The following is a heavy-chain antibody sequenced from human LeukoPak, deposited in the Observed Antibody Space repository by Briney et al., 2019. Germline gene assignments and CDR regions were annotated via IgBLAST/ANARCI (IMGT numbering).Heavy chain of an antibody. V-gene: IGHV1-2*02. CDR2: INPNSGAT. D-gene: IGHD3-3*01. J-gene: IGHJ4*02. Sequence: ASVKVSCKASGYTFTGYYMHWVRQAPGQGLEWMGWINPNSGATKYAQQFQGRVTMTRDTSISTAYMELSRLKSDDTAVYYCAVTLRFLEWFFEYWGQGTLVTVSS. CDR3: AVTLRFLEWFFEY. CDR1: GYTFTGYY.